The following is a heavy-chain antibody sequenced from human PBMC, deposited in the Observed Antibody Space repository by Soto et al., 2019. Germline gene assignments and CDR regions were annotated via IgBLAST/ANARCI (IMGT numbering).Heavy chain of an antibody. J-gene: IGHJ4*02. CDR1: GFTFSSYD. D-gene: IGHD1-26*01. CDR3: AKEGGLSGSYYISSSYYFDY. Sequence: LRLSCAASGFTFSSYDMHWVRQAPGKGLEWVAIISYDGSNTYYADSVKGRFTISRDNSKNTLYLQMNSLRAEDTSVYYCAKEGGLSGSYYISSSYYFDYWGQGTLVTVSS. V-gene: IGHV3-30*18. CDR2: ISYDGSNT.